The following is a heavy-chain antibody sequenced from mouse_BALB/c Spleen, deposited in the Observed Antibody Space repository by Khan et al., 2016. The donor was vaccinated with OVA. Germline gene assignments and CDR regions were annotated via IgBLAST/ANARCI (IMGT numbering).Heavy chain of an antibody. V-gene: IGHV5-6*01. Sequence: EVELVESGGDLVRPGGSLKLSCAASGFSFSSYSMSWVRQTPDKRLVWVATISSGGDYTYYPDSVKGRFTISRDNAKNTLYLHMSSLKSEDTAIYYCASHLTGSFAYWGQGTLVTVSA. D-gene: IGHD4-1*01. CDR1: GFSFSSYS. CDR3: ASHLTGSFAY. J-gene: IGHJ3*01. CDR2: ISSGGDYT.